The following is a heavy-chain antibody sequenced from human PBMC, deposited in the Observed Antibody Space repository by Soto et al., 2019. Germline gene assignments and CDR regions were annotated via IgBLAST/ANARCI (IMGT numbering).Heavy chain of an antibody. CDR1: GYSFATYW. J-gene: IGHJ4*02. Sequence: GESLKISCKGSGYSFATYWIGWVLQIPWKGLEWMGIIWPDNSDTIYSPSFQGQVTLSADKSLGTAYLQWNSLKASDTAIYYCARRIVVFGVLTERYFDSWGEGTLVTVSS. V-gene: IGHV5-51*01. D-gene: IGHD3-3*01. CDR3: ARRIVVFGVLTERYFDS. CDR2: IWPDNSDT.